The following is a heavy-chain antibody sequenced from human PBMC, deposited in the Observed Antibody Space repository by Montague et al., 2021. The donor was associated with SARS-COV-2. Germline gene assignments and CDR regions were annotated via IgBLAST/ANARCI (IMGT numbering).Heavy chain of an antibody. CDR1: GFSLSTSGVG. CDR2: IYWDDDK. J-gene: IGHJ3*02. V-gene: IGHV2-5*02. D-gene: IGHD1-26*01. Sequence: PALVKPTQTLTLTCTFSGFSLSTSGVGVGWIRQPPGKALEWLALIYWDDDKRYSPSLKSRLTITKDTSKNQVALTMTNMDPVDTATYYCAHRRGLLLSDAFDXWGQGTMVTVSS. CDR3: AHRRGLLLSDAFDX.